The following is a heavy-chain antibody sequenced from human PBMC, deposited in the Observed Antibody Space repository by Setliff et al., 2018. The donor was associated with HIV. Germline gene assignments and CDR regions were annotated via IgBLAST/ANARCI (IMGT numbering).Heavy chain of an antibody. Sequence: GGSLRLSCVASGFSFSRYTMMWVRQTPEKGLEWVSSITSNLNYKYADSVKGRFTISRDNTKNSLYLQMNSLRAEDTAVYYCAKGDSFVFSYVYPDYWGPGTLVTVSS. D-gene: IGHD3-22*01. CDR3: AKGDSFVFSYVYPDY. V-gene: IGHV3-21*01. CDR2: ITSNLNY. J-gene: IGHJ4*02. CDR1: GFSFSRYT.